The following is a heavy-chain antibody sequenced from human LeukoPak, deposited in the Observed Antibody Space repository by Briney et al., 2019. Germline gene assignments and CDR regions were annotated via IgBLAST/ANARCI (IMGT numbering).Heavy chain of an antibody. Sequence: GGSLRLSCVASGFTFGKYWMSWVRQAPGKGLEWVANIKSDGSEKNYVDSVKGRFTISRDNTKNSLYLQMNSLRVEDTAVFYCARDQYDTWSRRGNFDSWGQGTLVIVSS. J-gene: IGHJ4*02. CDR1: GFTFGKYW. CDR2: IKSDGSEK. V-gene: IGHV3-7*03. CDR3: ARDQYDTWSRRGNFDS. D-gene: IGHD3-3*01.